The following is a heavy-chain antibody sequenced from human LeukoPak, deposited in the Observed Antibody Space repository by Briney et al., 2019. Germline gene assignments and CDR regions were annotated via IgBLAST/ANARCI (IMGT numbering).Heavy chain of an antibody. Sequence: GASVKVSCKASGYTFTSYDINWVRQATGQGLEWMGWMNPNSGNTGYAQKFQGRVTMTRNTSISTAYMELSRLRSDDTAVYYCARGGDVLMVYAIIFAGSGYYMDVWGKGTTVTVSS. CDR2: MNPNSGNT. CDR3: ARGGDVLMVYAIIFAGSGYYMDV. J-gene: IGHJ6*03. V-gene: IGHV1-8*01. CDR1: GYTFTSYD. D-gene: IGHD2-8*01.